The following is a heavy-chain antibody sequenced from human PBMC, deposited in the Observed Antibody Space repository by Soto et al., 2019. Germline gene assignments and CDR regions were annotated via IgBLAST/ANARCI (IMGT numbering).Heavy chain of an antibody. CDR1: GGSVSSATYF. CDR3: ARGMYKSGLNRDI. Sequence: SETLSLTCPVSGGSVSSATYFWSWVRQPPGGGLEWIAYILHSGSSMYNPSLKSRVTISLSTSKTQFSLRRTSVTASDTAVYYCARGMYKSGLNRDIWGQESVLT. CDR2: ILHSGSS. D-gene: IGHD6-19*01. J-gene: IGHJ4*02. V-gene: IGHV4-61*01.